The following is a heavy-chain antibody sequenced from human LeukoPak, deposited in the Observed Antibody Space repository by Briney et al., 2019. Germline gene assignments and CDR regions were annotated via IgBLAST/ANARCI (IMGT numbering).Heavy chain of an antibody. CDR2: INHSGST. CDR3: ARRKEGVVHYYYYGMDV. Sequence: PSETLSLTCAVYGGSFSGYYWSWVRQPPGKGLEWIGEINHSGSTNYNPSLKSRVTISVDTSKNQFSLKLSSVTAADTAVYYCARRKEGVVHYYYYGMDVWGQGTTVTVSS. J-gene: IGHJ6*02. D-gene: IGHD2-15*01. V-gene: IGHV4-34*01. CDR1: GGSFSGYY.